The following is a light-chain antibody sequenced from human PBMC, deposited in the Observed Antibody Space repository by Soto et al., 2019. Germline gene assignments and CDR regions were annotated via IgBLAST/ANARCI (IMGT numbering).Light chain of an antibody. CDR1: SSNIGSNY. V-gene: IGLV1-47*01. CDR3: AAWDDSLSCRVV. J-gene: IGLJ2*01. Sequence: QPVLTQPPSASGTPGQRVTISCSGSSSNIGSNYVYWYQQLPGTAPKLLIYRNNQRPSGVPDRFSGSKSGTSASLAISGLRSEDEADYYCAAWDDSLSCRVVFGGGTKLTVL. CDR2: RNN.